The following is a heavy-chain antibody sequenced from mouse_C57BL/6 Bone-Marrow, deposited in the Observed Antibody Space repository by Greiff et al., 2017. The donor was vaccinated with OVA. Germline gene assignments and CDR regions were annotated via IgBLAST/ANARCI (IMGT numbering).Heavy chain of an antibody. V-gene: IGHV5-12*01. CDR2: ISNGGGST. D-gene: IGHD1-1*01. CDR1: GFTFSDYY. Sequence: EVKLMESGGGLVQPGGSLKLSCAASGFTFSDYYMYWVRQTPEKRLEWVAYISNGGGSTYYPDTVKGRFTISRDNAKNTLYLQMSRLKSEDTAMYYCARHTYYGSLHYFDYWGQGTTLTVSS. J-gene: IGHJ2*01. CDR3: ARHTYYGSLHYFDY.